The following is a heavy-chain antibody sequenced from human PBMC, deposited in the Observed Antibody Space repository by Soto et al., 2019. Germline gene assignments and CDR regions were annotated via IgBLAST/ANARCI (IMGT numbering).Heavy chain of an antibody. CDR1: GFTVSSNY. Sequence: GGSLRLSCAASGFTVSSNYMSWVRQAPGKGLEWVSVIYSGGSTYYADSVKGRFTISRDNSKNTLYLQMNSLRAEDTAVYYCARDQGGGYGEHYYYGMDVWGQGTTVTVSS. V-gene: IGHV3-53*01. D-gene: IGHD5-12*01. CDR2: IYSGGST. J-gene: IGHJ6*02. CDR3: ARDQGGGYGEHYYYGMDV.